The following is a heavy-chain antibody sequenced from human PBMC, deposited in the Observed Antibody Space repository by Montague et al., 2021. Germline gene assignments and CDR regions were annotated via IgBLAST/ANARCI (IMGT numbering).Heavy chain of an antibody. V-gene: IGHV3-21*01. D-gene: IGHD5-12*01. J-gene: IGHJ4*02. Sequence: SLRLSCAASGFTFSSYNMNWVRQAPGKGLEWVSSISSSSSYIYYADSVKGRFTISRDNAKNSLYLQMNSLRAEDTAVYYCARDVSGYDLCLPKFDYWGQGTLVTVSS. CDR2: ISSSSSYI. CDR1: GFTFSSYN. CDR3: ARDVSGYDLCLPKFDY.